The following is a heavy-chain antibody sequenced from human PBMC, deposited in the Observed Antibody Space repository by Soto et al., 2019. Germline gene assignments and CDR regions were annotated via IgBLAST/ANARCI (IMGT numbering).Heavy chain of an antibody. D-gene: IGHD3-10*01. CDR3: AGSFKYGSGTFAAFYI. V-gene: IGHV1-69*13. CDR1: GGTFSSYA. Sequence: SVKVSCRASGGTFSSYAISWVRQAPGQGLEWVGGIIPIFGTTNYAEKFRGRVSITADESTSTAYVELGSLRSEDTAVLYGAGSFKYGSGTFAAFYIWGQGTMVTVSS. CDR2: IIPIFGTT. J-gene: IGHJ3*02.